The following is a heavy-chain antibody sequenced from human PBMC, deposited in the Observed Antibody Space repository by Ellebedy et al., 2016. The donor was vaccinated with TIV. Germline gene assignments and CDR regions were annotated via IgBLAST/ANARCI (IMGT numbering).Heavy chain of an antibody. CDR3: AAYYGGRFDY. Sequence: MPSETLSLTCNVSGGSISTFYWSWIRQPPGKGLEFMGYIYYIGITNYNPSLESRVAISIDTSENQFSLRLSSVTAADTAVYYCAAYYGGRFDYWGQGTLVTVSS. D-gene: IGHD4-23*01. V-gene: IGHV4-59*01. J-gene: IGHJ4*02. CDR2: IYYIGIT. CDR1: GGSISTFY.